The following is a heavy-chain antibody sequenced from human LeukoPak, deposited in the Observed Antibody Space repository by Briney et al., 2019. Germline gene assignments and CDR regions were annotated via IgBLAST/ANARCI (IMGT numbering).Heavy chain of an antibody. D-gene: IGHD6-19*01. CDR1: GGSISTYY. CDR2: ISHSGIT. V-gene: IGHV4-59*01. CDR3: ARVGYSSGFDP. J-gene: IGHJ5*02. Sequence: SETLSLTCSVSGGSISTYYWSCLRQPPGKGLEWIGYISHSGITNYNPSLKSRVTILLDTSKNQFSLKLTSVTAADTAVYYCARVGYSSGFDPWGQGTLVTVSS.